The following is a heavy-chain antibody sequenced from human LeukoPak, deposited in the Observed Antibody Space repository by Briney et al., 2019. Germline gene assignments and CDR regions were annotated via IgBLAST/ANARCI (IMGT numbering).Heavy chain of an antibody. CDR1: GDSIGSGIEY. J-gene: IGHJ4*02. V-gene: IGHV4-30-2*01. CDR2: VYHSGST. CDR3: ARDAADGSSADFDY. D-gene: IGHD3-22*01. Sequence: PSQTLSLTCTVSGDSIGSGIEYWSWIRQPPGKGLEWIGYVYHSGSTYYNPSLKSRVTISVDTSKNQFSLKLSSVTAADTAVYYCARDAADGSSADFDYWGQGTLVTVSS.